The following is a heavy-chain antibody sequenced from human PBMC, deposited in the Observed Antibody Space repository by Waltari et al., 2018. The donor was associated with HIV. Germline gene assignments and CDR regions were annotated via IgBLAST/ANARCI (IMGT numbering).Heavy chain of an antibody. D-gene: IGHD3-3*01. Sequence: QITLKESGPTLVNPTQTLTLTCTFPGFPPRTRGVGVAWLRQPPGKALEWLALIYWNDDKQFSPSLKTRLTITKDTSKNQVVLTMTNMDPVDTGTYYCAHRPSGSYYTSMENWFDPWGQGTLVTVSS. V-gene: IGHV2-5*01. CDR2: IYWNDDK. CDR3: AHRPSGSYYTSMENWFDP. CDR1: GFPPRTRGVG. J-gene: IGHJ5*02.